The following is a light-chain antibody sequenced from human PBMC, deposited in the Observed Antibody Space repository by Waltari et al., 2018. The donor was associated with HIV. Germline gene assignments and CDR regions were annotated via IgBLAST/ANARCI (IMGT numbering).Light chain of an antibody. CDR1: SSYVGSYYY. Sequence: QSALPQPRSASESPGQSVTISCPATSSYVGSYYYLSWYQQHPGRAPKFIIYNVSGRPSGGPDGFSGSKSGNTDSLTISGRQAEDEADDYCSSYAGTSNFVLFGGGTKLTVL. CDR2: NVS. J-gene: IGLJ2*01. CDR3: SSYAGTSNFVL. V-gene: IGLV2-11*01.